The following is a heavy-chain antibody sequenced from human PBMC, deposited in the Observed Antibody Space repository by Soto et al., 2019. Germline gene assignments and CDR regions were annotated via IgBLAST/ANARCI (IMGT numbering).Heavy chain of an antibody. CDR1: GFTLSNYW. J-gene: IGHJ5*02. D-gene: IGHD2-15*01. Sequence: GGSLRLSCVASGFTLSNYWMHWVRQAPGKGLVWVSRINRDGSSTNYADSVKGRFTISRDNAKNTLYLQMSSLRPEDTAVYYCASERISLNWFAPWGQGTLVTVSS. CDR3: ASERISLNWFAP. V-gene: IGHV3-74*01. CDR2: INRDGSST.